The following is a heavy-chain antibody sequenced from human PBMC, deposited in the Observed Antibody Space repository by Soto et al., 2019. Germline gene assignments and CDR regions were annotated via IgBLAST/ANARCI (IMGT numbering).Heavy chain of an antibody. D-gene: IGHD2-8*02. CDR1: GGTFSSYA. CDR2: IIPIFVTA. CDR3: ARGGPGGTTSYY. J-gene: IGHJ4*02. Sequence: QVQLVQSGAEVKKPGSSVKVSCKASGGTFSSYAISWVRQAPGPGLEWMGGIIPIFVTANYAQKFQGRVTITADESTSTAYMELSSLRSEDTAVYYFARGGPGGTTSYYWGQGTLVPVSS. V-gene: IGHV1-69*01.